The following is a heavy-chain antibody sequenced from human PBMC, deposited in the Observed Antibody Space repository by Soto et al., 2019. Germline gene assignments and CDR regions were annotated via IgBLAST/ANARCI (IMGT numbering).Heavy chain of an antibody. CDR1: GGAINNRDYY. D-gene: IGHD3-16*01. CDR3: ARDRPAFKSFGSGMDV. J-gene: IGHJ6*02. CDR2: IFHTGST. V-gene: IGHV4-31*03. Sequence: SETLSLTCSVSGGAINNRDYYWSWIRQHPGRGLEWIGNIFHTGSTDYNPSLMVRLTISIDTSKNEFSLKLTSVTAADTAVYYCARDRPAFKSFGSGMDVWGQGTTVTVS.